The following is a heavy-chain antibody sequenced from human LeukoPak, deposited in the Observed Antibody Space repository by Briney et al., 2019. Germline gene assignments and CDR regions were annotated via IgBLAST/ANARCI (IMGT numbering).Heavy chain of an antibody. CDR2: IYTSGST. CDR1: GGSISSYY. D-gene: IGHD6-19*01. Sequence: PPETLSLTCTVSGGSISSYYWSWIRQPAGKGLEWIGRIYTSGSTNYNPSLKSRVTMSVDTSKNQFSLKLSSVTAADTAVYYCARERPMAGYSSAPTPHDAFDIWGQGTMVTVSS. CDR3: ARERPMAGYSSAPTPHDAFDI. J-gene: IGHJ3*02. V-gene: IGHV4-4*07.